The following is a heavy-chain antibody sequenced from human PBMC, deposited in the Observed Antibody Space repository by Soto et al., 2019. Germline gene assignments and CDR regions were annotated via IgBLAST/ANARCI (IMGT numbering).Heavy chain of an antibody. CDR1: GFTFSTYA. J-gene: IGHJ3*01. D-gene: IGHD3-10*01. V-gene: IGHV3-23*01. Sequence: GGSLRLSCAASGFTFSTYAMSWVRQAPGKGPEWVAFISSSGNGTHYADSVKGRFTISRDNSKNTLYVQMNNLRAEDTAIHYCAKRFFGSGSPPGAFDVWGQGTMVTVSS. CDR2: ISSSGNGT. CDR3: AKRFFGSGSPPGAFDV.